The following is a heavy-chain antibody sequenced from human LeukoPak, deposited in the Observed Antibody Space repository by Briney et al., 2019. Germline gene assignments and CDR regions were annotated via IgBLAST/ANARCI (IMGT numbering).Heavy chain of an antibody. CDR2: INHSGRT. CDR1: GGSFSGYY. D-gene: IGHD3-10*01. J-gene: IGHJ4*02. V-gene: IGHV4-34*01. Sequence: SETLSFTCAVYGGSFSGYYWSWIRQPPGKGLEWIGEINHSGRTNYNPSLKSRVTISVDTSKNHFSLKLSSVTAADTAVYYCARGGLQHYYGSGSHDYWGQGTLVTVSS. CDR3: ARGGLQHYYGSGSHDY.